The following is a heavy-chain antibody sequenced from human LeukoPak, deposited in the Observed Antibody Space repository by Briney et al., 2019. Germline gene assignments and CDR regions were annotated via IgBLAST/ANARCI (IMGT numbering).Heavy chain of an antibody. CDR1: GGSISSYY. D-gene: IGHD3-22*01. V-gene: IGHV4-59*12. CDR2: IYYSGST. CDR3: ARDDRYYDSSGSAFDI. J-gene: IGHJ3*02. Sequence: SETLSLTCTVSGGSISSYYWSWIRQPPGKGLEWIGSIYYSGSTYYNPSLKSRVTISVDTSKNQFSLKLSSVTAADTAVYYCARDDRYYDSSGSAFDIWGQGTMVTVSS.